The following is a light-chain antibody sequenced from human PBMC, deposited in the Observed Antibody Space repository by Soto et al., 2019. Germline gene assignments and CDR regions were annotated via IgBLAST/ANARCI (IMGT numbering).Light chain of an antibody. Sequence: IVMTPAPTTPSVSPGERATLSCKASQSVSRNLAWYQQKPGQAPRLLIYDASTRATGTPARFSGSGSGTKFTLSISSLQSEDFAVYYCQQYNNWPITFGQGTRLEIK. CDR2: DAS. CDR3: QQYNNWPIT. J-gene: IGKJ5*01. CDR1: QSVSRN. V-gene: IGKV3D-15*01.